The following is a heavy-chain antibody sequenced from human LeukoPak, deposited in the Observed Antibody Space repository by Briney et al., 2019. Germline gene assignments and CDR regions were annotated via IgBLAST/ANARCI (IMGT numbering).Heavy chain of an antibody. J-gene: IGHJ4*02. V-gene: IGHV3-21*01. Sequence: PGGSLRLSCAASGFTFNTYSMNWVRQAPGKGLEWVSSITSSSSYIYYADSVKGRFTISRDNAKNSLYLQMNSLRAEDTAVYYCARDLSYYDSSGYYYWPFDYWGQGTLVTVSS. D-gene: IGHD3-22*01. CDR2: ITSSSSYI. CDR3: ARDLSYYDSSGYYYWPFDY. CDR1: GFTFNTYS.